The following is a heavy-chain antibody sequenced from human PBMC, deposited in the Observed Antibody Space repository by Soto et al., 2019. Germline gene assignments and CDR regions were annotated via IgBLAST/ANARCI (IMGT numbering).Heavy chain of an antibody. CDR1: GLTVGTNY. CDR3: ARAIVTPGTFYIDV. CDR2: IYAAGHT. V-gene: IGHV3-66*01. D-gene: IGHD4-4*01. J-gene: IGHJ6*03. Sequence: EVRLVESGGGLVQPGESLRLSCEASGLTVGTNYISWVRQSPGKGLEWVSVIYAAGHTYYPDSVKGRFTISRDKSLNTVSLQMSSLRVDDTAVYYCARAIVTPGTFYIDVWGKGTTVTVSS.